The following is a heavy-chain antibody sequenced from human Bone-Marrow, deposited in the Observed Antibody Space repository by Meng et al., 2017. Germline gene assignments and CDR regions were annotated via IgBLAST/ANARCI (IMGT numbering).Heavy chain of an antibody. J-gene: IGHJ4*02. CDR1: GYSISSGYY. Sequence: SETLSLTCTVSGYSISSGYYWGWIRQPPGKGLEWIGSIYYSGSTNYNPSLKSRVTISVDTSKNQFSLKLSSVTAADTAVYYCARVDSGWDYYFDYWGQGTLVTVSS. CDR2: IYYSGST. CDR3: ARVDSGWDYYFDY. V-gene: IGHV4-38-2*02. D-gene: IGHD6-19*01.